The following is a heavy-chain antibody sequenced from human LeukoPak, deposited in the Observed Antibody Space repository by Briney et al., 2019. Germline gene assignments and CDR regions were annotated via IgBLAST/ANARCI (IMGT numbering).Heavy chain of an antibody. Sequence: SGGSLRLSCAASGFTFSSYAMSWVRQAPVKGLGWVSGFSGSGDNTYYADSVKGRFTISRDNSKNTLYVQVNSLGTEDTAAYYCAKGSYYDSSGSFYFDYWGQGTLVTVSS. J-gene: IGHJ4*02. CDR3: AKGSYYDSSGSFYFDY. CDR1: GFTFSSYA. CDR2: FSGSGDNT. V-gene: IGHV3-23*01. D-gene: IGHD3-22*01.